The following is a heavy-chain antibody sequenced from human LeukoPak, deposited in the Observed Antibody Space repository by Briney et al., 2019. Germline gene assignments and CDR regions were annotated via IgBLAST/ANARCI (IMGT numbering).Heavy chain of an antibody. Sequence: SETLSLTCTVSGDSVSSGGYYWSWIRQPPGKGLEWIGYIYYNGNTNYNPSLKTRVTISVDTSKNHSSLKLSSVTAADTAVYYCARDRMQQRNFDYWGQGTLVTVSS. CDR3: ARDRMQQRNFDY. D-gene: IGHD6-13*01. J-gene: IGHJ4*02. CDR1: GDSVSSGGYY. V-gene: IGHV4-61*03. CDR2: IYYNGNT.